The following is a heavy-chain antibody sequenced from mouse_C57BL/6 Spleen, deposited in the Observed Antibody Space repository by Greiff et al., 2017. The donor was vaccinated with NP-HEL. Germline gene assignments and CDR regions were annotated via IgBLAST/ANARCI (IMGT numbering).Heavy chain of an antibody. V-gene: IGHV14-2*01. CDR2: IDPEDGET. D-gene: IGHD1-3*01. J-gene: IGHJ4*01. Sequence: EVQLVESGAELVKPGASVKLSCTASGFNIKDYYMHWVKQRTEQGLEWIGRIDPEDGETKYAPKFPGKATITADTSSNTAYLQLSSLTSEDTAVYYCAYNGAMDYWGQGTSVTVSS. CDR1: GFNIKDYY. CDR3: AYNGAMDY.